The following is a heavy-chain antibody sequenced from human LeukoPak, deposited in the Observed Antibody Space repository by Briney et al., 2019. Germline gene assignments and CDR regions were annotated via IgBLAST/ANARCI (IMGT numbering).Heavy chain of an antibody. J-gene: IGHJ3*02. CDR1: GFTFSNYA. Sequence: PGRSLRLSCAASGFTFSNYAMHCALQAPGKGLEWVAVISFDSTKEYYGNSVKGRFIVARDNAKATLHLQMHSLRPDDSAVYYCARFKVGRNATQKNAFDIWGRGTVVTVSS. D-gene: IGHD1-26*01. CDR3: ARFKVGRNATQKNAFDI. V-gene: IGHV3-30*01. CDR2: ISFDSTKE.